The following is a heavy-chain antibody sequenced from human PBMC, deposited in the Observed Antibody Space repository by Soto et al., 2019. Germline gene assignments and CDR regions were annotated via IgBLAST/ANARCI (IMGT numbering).Heavy chain of an antibody. V-gene: IGHV3-7*01. Sequence: GGSLRLSCAASGFTFNSYWMSWVRQTPGKGLEWVANIKQDGGEKHYVDPVKGRFTISRDNAKNSLHLQMNSLRVEDTGVYYCARDGPQYSPTSAWLGPWGQGTLVTVYS. D-gene: IGHD6-6*01. CDR3: ARDGPQYSPTSAWLGP. CDR2: IKQDGGEK. CDR1: GFTFNSYW. J-gene: IGHJ5*02.